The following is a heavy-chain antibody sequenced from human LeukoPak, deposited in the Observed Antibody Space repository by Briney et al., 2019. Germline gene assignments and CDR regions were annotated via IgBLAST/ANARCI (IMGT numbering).Heavy chain of an antibody. Sequence: ASVKVSCKASGYTFTSYGISWVRQAPGQGLEWMGWISAYNGNTNYAQKLQGRVTMTTDTSTSTAYVELRSLRSDDTAVYYCERDNYYDSSGLLDYWGQGTLVTVSS. CDR3: ERDNYYDSSGLLDY. CDR2: ISAYNGNT. CDR1: GYTFTSYG. J-gene: IGHJ4*02. D-gene: IGHD3-22*01. V-gene: IGHV1-18*01.